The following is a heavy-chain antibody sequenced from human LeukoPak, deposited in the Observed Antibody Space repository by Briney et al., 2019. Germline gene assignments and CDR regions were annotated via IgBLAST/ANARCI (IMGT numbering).Heavy chain of an antibody. CDR3: ATARYDFWSGYYQYYFDY. J-gene: IGHJ4*02. CDR2: FDPEDGET. CDR1: GYTLTELS. Sequence: ASVKVSCMVSGYTLTELSMHWVRQAPGKGLEWMGGFDPEDGETIYAQKFQGRVTMTEDTSTDTAYMELSSLRSEDTAVYYCATARYDFWSGYYQYYFDYWGQGTLVTVSS. V-gene: IGHV1-24*01. D-gene: IGHD3-3*01.